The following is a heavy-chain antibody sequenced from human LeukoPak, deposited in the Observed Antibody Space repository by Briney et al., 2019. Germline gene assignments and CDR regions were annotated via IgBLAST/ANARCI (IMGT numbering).Heavy chain of an antibody. V-gene: IGHV3-23*01. D-gene: IGHD2-15*01. CDR2: ISGSGGST. CDR1: GFTFSSYA. Sequence: PGGSLRLSCAASGFTFSSYAMSWFRQAQGKGLEWVSAISGSGGSTYYADSVKGRFTISRDNSKNTLYLQMNSLRAEDTAVYYCAKTVAVGAARFLGYYFDYWSQGTLVTVSS. J-gene: IGHJ4*02. CDR3: AKTVAVGAARFLGYYFDY.